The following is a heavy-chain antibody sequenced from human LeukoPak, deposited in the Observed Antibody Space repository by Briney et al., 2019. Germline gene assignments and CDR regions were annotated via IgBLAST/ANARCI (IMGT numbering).Heavy chain of an antibody. CDR3: ARGALFLWELLLSYFDY. J-gene: IGHJ4*02. CDR1: GFTFSSYE. Sequence: AGGSLRLSCAASGFTFSSYEMNWVRQAPGKGLEWVSYISSSGSTIYYADSVKGRFTISRDNAKNSLYLQMNSLRAEDTAVYYCARGALFLWELLLSYFDYWGQGTLVTVSS. CDR2: ISSSGSTI. D-gene: IGHD1-26*01. V-gene: IGHV3-48*03.